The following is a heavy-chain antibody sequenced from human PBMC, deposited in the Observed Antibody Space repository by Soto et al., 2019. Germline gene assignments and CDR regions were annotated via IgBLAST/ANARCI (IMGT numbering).Heavy chain of an antibody. D-gene: IGHD3-22*01. CDR2: IIPIFGTA. J-gene: IGHJ4*02. CDR1: GGTFSSYA. V-gene: IGHV1-69*01. CDR3: ATPWTYASSGSPQDY. Sequence: QVQRVQSGDEVKKPGCSVKVSCKASGGTFSSYAISWVRQAPGQGLEWMGGIIPIFGTANYAQKFQGRVTITADESTSTAYIELSSLRSEDTSVYYCATPWTYASSGSPQDYWGQGTLVTVSS.